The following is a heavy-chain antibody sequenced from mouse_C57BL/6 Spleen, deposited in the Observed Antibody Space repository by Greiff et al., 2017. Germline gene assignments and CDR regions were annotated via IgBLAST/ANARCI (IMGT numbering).Heavy chain of an antibody. CDR2: INPNNGGT. CDR3: ARGNWDGY. J-gene: IGHJ2*01. V-gene: IGHV1-26*01. Sequence: EVQLQQSGPELVKPGASVKISCKASGYTFTDYYMNWVKPSHGKSLEWIGDINPNNGGTSYNQKFKGKATLTVDKSSSTAYMELRSLTSEDSAVYYCARGNWDGYWGQGTTLTVSS. D-gene: IGHD4-1*01. CDR1: GYTFTDYY.